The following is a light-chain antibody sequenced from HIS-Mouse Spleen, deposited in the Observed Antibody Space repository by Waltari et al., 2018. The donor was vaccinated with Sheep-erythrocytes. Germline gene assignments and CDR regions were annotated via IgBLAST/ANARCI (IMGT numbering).Light chain of an antibody. CDR2: AAS. CDR3: QQSYSTPPLT. J-gene: IGKJ4*01. CDR1: QSISSY. V-gene: IGKV1-39*01. Sequence: DIQMTQSPSSLSASVGDRVTITCRASQSISSYLNWYQQKPGKSPKLLIYAASSVQSGVPSRFSGSGSGTDFTVTISSLQPEDFATYYCQQSYSTPPLTFGGGTKVEIK.